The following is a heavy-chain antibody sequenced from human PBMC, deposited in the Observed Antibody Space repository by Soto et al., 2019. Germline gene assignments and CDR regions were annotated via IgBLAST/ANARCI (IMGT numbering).Heavy chain of an antibody. CDR3: ATMGTSATGLYSFDY. D-gene: IGHD1-7*01. Sequence: QVQLQESGPGLVKPSQTLSLTCTVSGGSISSGNYYWSWIRQPPGKGLEWIGFISYSGSTYYNASLKSRFTIPVDTSKNQFSLNLNSVTAADTAVYYCATMGTSATGLYSFDYWGQGTLVTVSS. J-gene: IGHJ4*02. CDR2: ISYSGST. CDR1: GGSISSGNYY. V-gene: IGHV4-30-4*01.